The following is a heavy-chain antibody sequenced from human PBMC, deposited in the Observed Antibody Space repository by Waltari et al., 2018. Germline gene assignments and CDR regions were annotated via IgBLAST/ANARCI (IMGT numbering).Heavy chain of an antibody. CDR1: GDSVSSNSAA. Sequence: QVQLQQSGPGLVKPSQTLSLTCAISGDSVSSNSAAWNWIRQSPSRGLEWLGRTYYRSKWYNDYAVSVKSRITINPDTSKNQFSLQLNSVTPEDTAVYYCARGKGRDGSGSYDNFDYWGQGTLVTVSS. CDR3: ARGKGRDGSGSYDNFDY. V-gene: IGHV6-1*01. D-gene: IGHD3-10*01. CDR2: TYYRSKWYN. J-gene: IGHJ4*02.